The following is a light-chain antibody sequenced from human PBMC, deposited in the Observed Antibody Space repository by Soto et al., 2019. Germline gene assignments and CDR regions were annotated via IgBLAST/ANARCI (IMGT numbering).Light chain of an antibody. CDR3: HQYASSPAT. CDR1: QSVSSSY. Sequence: EIAVTESAGTVALSPGERATLSCSASQSVSSSYLAWYQQKPGQAPRLLIYGATSRATGIPDRFSGSGSGTDFTLTIIRLEPEDFAVYYCHQYASSPATFGQRTKL. J-gene: IGKJ1*01. CDR2: GAT. V-gene: IGKV3-20*01.